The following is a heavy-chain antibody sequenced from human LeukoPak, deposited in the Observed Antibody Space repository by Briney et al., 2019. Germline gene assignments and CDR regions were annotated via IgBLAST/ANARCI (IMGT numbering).Heavy chain of an antibody. D-gene: IGHD2-2*01. CDR1: GGTFSSYA. J-gene: IGHJ5*02. Sequence: GSSVKVSCKASGGTFSSYAISWVRQAPGQGLEWMGGIIPIFGTANYAQKFQGRVTITADESTSTAYMELSSLRSDDTAVYYCARDDDGTSFNWFDPWGQGTLVTVSS. CDR2: IIPIFGTA. CDR3: ARDDDGTSFNWFDP. V-gene: IGHV1-69*01.